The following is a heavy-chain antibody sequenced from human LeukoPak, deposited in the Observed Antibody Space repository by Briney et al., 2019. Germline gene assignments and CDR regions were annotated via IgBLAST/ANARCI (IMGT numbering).Heavy chain of an antibody. J-gene: IGHJ6*02. CDR1: GGSISSGGYD. CDR3: ARDKGRYDILTGYSPNYGMDV. D-gene: IGHD3-9*01. V-gene: IGHV4-31*03. CDR2: IYYSGST. Sequence: PPQTLSLTCTVSGGSISSGGYDWSWIRQHPGKGLEWNGYIYYSGSTYYNPSLKSRVTISVDTSKNQFSLKLSSVTAADTAVYYCARDKGRYDILTGYSPNYGMDVWGQGTTVTVSS.